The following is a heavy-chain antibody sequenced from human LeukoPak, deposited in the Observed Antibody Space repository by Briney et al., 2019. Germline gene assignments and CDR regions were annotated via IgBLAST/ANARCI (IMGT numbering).Heavy chain of an antibody. J-gene: IGHJ4*02. CDR1: GDSFNTHW. Sequence: GESPKISCKGTGDSFNTHWIAWVRQMPGRGLELMGVIYPEDSDTRYTPSFQGRVTISADKTINTAYLQWTSLKASDTAMYFCARHRDGYNRDWGQGTLVIVYS. D-gene: IGHD5-24*01. V-gene: IGHV5-51*01. CDR3: ARHRDGYNRD. CDR2: IYPEDSDT.